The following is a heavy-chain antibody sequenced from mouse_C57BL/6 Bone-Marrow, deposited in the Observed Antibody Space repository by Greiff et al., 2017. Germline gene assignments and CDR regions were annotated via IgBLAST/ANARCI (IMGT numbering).Heavy chain of an antibody. V-gene: IGHV1-18*01. Sequence: EVQLQQSGPELVKPGASVKIPCKASGYTFTDYNMDWVKQSHGKSLEWIGDINPNNGGTIYNQKFKGKATLTVDKSSSTAYMELRSLTSEDTAVYYWAMGTTVVGAMDYWGQGTSVTVSS. D-gene: IGHD1-1*01. CDR2: INPNNGGT. J-gene: IGHJ4*01. CDR3: AMGTTVVGAMDY. CDR1: GYTFTDYN.